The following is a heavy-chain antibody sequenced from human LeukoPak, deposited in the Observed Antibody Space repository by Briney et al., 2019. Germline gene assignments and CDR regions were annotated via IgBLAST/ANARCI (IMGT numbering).Heavy chain of an antibody. CDR1: GGSFSGYY. J-gene: IGHJ4*02. CDR2: INHSGST. D-gene: IGHD5-18*01. CDR3: ARGYSYGQRFDY. V-gene: IGHV4-34*01. Sequence: SETLSLTCAVYGGSFSGYYWSWIRQPPGKGLEWIGEINHSGSTNYNPSLKSRVTISADTSKNQFSLKLSSVTAADTAVYYCARGYSYGQRFDYWGQGTLVTVSS.